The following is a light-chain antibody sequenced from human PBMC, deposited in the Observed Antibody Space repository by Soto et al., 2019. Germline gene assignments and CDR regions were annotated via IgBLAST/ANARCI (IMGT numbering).Light chain of an antibody. V-gene: IGLV4-69*01. CDR3: QTWGTGFVV. Sequence: QSVLTQSHSASASLGASVKLTCTLSSGHSSYAIAWHQQQPEKGPRYLMKLNSDGSHSKGDGVPDRFSGCSSGAERYLTIASLQSEDEAEYYCQTWGTGFVVFGGGTKVTVL. CDR2: LNSDGSH. J-gene: IGLJ2*01. CDR1: SGHSSYA.